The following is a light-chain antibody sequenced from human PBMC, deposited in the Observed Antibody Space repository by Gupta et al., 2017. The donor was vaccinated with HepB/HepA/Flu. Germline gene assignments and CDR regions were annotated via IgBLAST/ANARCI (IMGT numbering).Light chain of an antibody. Sequence: QSALTQPASVSGSPGQSITISCTGTSSDVGGYKYVSWYQPHPGKAPKLMIYDVSNRPSGVSNRFSGSKSGNTASLTISGLQAEDEADYYCCSYTSSSTWVFGGGTKLTVL. CDR2: DVS. J-gene: IGLJ3*02. CDR1: SSDVGGYKY. CDR3: CSYTSSSTWV. V-gene: IGLV2-14*03.